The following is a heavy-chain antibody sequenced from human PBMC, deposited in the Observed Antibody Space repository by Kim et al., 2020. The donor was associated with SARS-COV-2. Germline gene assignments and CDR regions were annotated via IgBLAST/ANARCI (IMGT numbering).Heavy chain of an antibody. D-gene: IGHD5-18*01. V-gene: IGHV4-39*07. J-gene: IGHJ3*02. CDR1: GGSISSSSYY. CDR2: IYDSGST. CDR3: ERGGYSYGLGAFDI. Sequence: SETLSLTCTVSGGSISSSSYYWGWIRQPPGKGLEWIGSIYDSGSTYYNPSLKSRVTISVDTSKNQFSLKLSSVTAADTAVYYCERGGYSYGLGAFDIWGQGTMVTVSS.